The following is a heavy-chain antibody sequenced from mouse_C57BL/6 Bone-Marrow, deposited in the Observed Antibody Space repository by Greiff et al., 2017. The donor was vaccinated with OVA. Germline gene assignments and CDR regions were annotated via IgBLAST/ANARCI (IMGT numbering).Heavy chain of an antibody. Sequence: EVQLQQSGAELVRPGASVKLSCTASGFNIKDDYMHWVKQRPEQGLEWIGWIDPENGDTEYASKFQGKATITADTSSNTAYLQLSSLTSEDTAVYYCTTRGYYDSWFAYWGQGTLVTVSA. D-gene: IGHD2-4*01. CDR3: TTRGYYDSWFAY. CDR1: GFNIKDDY. V-gene: IGHV14-4*01. J-gene: IGHJ3*01. CDR2: IDPENGDT.